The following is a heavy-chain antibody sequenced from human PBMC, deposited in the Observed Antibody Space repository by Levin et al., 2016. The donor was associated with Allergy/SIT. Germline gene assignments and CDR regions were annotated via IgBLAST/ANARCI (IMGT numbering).Heavy chain of an antibody. J-gene: IGHJ5*02. V-gene: IGHV1-2*02. CDR2: INPNSGGT. Sequence: WVRQAPGQGLEWMGWINPNSGGTNYAQKFQGRVTMTRDTSISTAYMELSRLRSDDTAVYYCARGVPRMIVVVITPGVNWFDPWGQGTLVTVSS. D-gene: IGHD3-22*01. CDR3: ARGVPRMIVVVITPGVNWFDP.